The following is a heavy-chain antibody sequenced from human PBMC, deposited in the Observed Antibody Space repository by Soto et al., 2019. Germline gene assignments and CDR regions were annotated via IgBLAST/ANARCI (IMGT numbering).Heavy chain of an antibody. CDR1: GGSISSSSYY. D-gene: IGHD3-10*01. Sequence: SETLSLTCTVSGGSISSSSYYWGWIRQPPGKGLEWIGSIYYSGSTYYNPSLKSRVTISVDTSKNQFSLKLSSVTAADTAVYYCARLGEGANYFDYWGQGTLVTGSS. V-gene: IGHV4-39*01. CDR3: ARLGEGANYFDY. CDR2: IYYSGST. J-gene: IGHJ4*02.